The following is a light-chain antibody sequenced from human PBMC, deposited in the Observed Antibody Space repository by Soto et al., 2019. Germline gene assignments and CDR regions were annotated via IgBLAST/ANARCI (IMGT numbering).Light chain of an antibody. J-gene: IGLJ2*01. CDR1: NIGTKS. CDR2: DDS. CDR3: QLWDTVDLLL. V-gene: IGLV3-21*02. Sequence: ELTQPPSVSVAPGQAARITCGGNNIGTKSVHWYQQKPGQAPVLVVYDDSDRPSGIPERFSGSNSGNTATLTISRVEAADEADYYCQLWDTVDLLLFGGGTKVTVL.